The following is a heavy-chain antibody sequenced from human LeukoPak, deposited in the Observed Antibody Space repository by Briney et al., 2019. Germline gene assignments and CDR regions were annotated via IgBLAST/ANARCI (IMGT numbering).Heavy chain of an antibody. V-gene: IGHV4-59*01. J-gene: IGHJ4*02. CDR3: ARAPIVGATLFDY. D-gene: IGHD1-26*01. CDR1: GGSISSYY. Sequence: PSETLSLTCTVSGGSISSYYWSWIRQPPGKGLEWIGYIYYSGSTNYNPSLKSRVTMSVDTSKNQFSLKLSSVTAADTAVYYCARAPIVGATLFDYWGQGTLVTVSS. CDR2: IYYSGST.